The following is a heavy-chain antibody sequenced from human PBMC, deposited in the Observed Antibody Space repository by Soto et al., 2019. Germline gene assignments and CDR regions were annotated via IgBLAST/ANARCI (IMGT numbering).Heavy chain of an antibody. CDR1: GGSISSSNW. Sequence: SETLSLTCAVSGGSISSSNWWSWVRQPPGKGLEWIGEIYHSGSTNYNPSLKSRVTISVDKSKNQFSLKLNSVTAADTAVYYCAREYCSGGSCYRFFFGYWGQGTLVTVSS. D-gene: IGHD2-15*01. CDR2: IYHSGST. CDR3: AREYCSGGSCYRFFFGY. V-gene: IGHV4-4*02. J-gene: IGHJ4*02.